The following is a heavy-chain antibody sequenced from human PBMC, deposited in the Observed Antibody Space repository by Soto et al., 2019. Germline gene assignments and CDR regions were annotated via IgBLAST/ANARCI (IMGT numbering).Heavy chain of an antibody. V-gene: IGHV4-59*08. CDR3: ATGHTGMRVATTRAFDI. D-gene: IGHD5-12*01. CDR1: GGSISSYY. CDR2: IYYSGST. J-gene: IGHJ3*02. Sequence: QVQLQESGPGLVKPSETLSLTCTVSGGSISSYYWSWIRQPPGKGLEWIGYIYYSGSTNYNPSLKSRVTISVDTSKNQFSLKLSSVTAADTAVYYCATGHTGMRVATTRAFDIWGQGTMVTVSS.